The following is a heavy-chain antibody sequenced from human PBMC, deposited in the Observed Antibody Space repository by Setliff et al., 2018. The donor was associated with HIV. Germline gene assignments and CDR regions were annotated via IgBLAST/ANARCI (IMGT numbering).Heavy chain of an antibody. J-gene: IGHJ5*02. CDR2: INDSGST. CDR3: ARLKGQYSSSSGRTWFDP. V-gene: IGHV4-34*01. CDR1: GGSFSDYY. D-gene: IGHD6-6*01. Sequence: KPSETLSLTCAVYGGSFSDYYWTWIRQPPGKGLEWIGEINDSGSTNYNPSLKSRVTMSVDTTKNQFSLKLSSVTAADTAVYYCARLKGQYSSSSGRTWFDPWGQGTQVTVS.